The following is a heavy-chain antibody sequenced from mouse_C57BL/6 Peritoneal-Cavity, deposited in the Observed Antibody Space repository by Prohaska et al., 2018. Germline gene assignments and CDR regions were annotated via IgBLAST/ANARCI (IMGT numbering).Heavy chain of an antibody. CDR1: GFSLTSYA. Sequence: LVAPSQSLSITCTVSGFSLTSYAISWVRQPPGKGLEWLGVIWTGGGTNYNSALKSRLSISKDNSKSQVFLKMNSLQTDDTARYYCARTDGYDALYDFDYWGQGTTLTVSS. V-gene: IGHV2-9-1*01. CDR3: ARTDGYDALYDFDY. J-gene: IGHJ2*01. CDR2: IWTGGGT. D-gene: IGHD2-2*01.